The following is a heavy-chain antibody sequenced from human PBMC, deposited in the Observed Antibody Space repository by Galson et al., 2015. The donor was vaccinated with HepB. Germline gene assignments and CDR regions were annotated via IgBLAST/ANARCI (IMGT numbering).Heavy chain of an antibody. J-gene: IGHJ6*02. CDR2: ISYDGSNK. Sequence: SLRLSCAASGFTFSDYAMHWVRQAPGKGLEWVAVISYDGSNKYYADSVKGRFTISRDNSKNTLYLQMNSLRAEDTAVYYCAGGYGSGSMDVWGQGTTVTVSS. D-gene: IGHD3-10*01. CDR3: AGGYGSGSMDV. V-gene: IGHV3-30-3*01. CDR1: GFTFSDYA.